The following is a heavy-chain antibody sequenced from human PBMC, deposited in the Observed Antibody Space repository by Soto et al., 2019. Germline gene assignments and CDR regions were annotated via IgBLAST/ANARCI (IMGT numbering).Heavy chain of an antibody. CDR2: IIPIFGTP. Sequence: QVQLVQSGAEVKKPGSSVKVSCKASGVTFSRQDMRWVRQAPGQGLEWMEGIIPIFGTPQYAEKFQVRVTITADESTSPAYMERSSVTSVYTAVYYCATNEGRDGYSFDYWGQGTLVTVSS. D-gene: IGHD5-18*01. J-gene: IGHJ4*02. CDR3: ATNEGRDGYSFDY. V-gene: IGHV1-69*01. CDR1: GVTFSRQD.